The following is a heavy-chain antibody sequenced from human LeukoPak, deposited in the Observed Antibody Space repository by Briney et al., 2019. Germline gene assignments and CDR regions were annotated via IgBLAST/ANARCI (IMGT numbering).Heavy chain of an antibody. CDR2: TYTRGNS. V-gene: IGHV3-53*01. D-gene: IGHD3-22*01. CDR1: GFDVSSHH. Sequence: GSLRLSCAASGFDVSSHHMVWVRQAPGKGLEWASVTYTRGNSYYTDSVKGRSIISRDTSKNTMDLQMNSLRPEDSALYFCARGGRGSAAVVAPRSFDIWGQGTMVAVSS. J-gene: IGHJ3*02. CDR3: ARGGRGSAAVVAPRSFDI.